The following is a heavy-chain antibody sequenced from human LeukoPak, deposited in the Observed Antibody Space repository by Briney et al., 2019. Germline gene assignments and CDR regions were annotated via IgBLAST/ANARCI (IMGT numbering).Heavy chain of an antibody. J-gene: IGHJ4*02. CDR3: ARSRDSNTQSDY. D-gene: IGHD2-2*02. CDR1: GGTFSSYA. CDR2: IIPIFGTA. V-gene: IGHV1-69*01. Sequence: SVKVSCKASGGTFSSYAISWVRQAPGQGLEWMGGIIPIFGTANYAQKFQGRVTITADESTSTAYMELSSLRSEDTAVYYCARSRDSNTQSDYWGQGALVTVSS.